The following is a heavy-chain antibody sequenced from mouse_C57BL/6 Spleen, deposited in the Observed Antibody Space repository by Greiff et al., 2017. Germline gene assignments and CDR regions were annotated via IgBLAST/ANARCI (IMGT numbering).Heavy chain of an antibody. Sequence: QVQLQQSGAELVKPGASVKLSCKASGYTFTSYWMHWVKQRPGQGLEWIGEIDPSDSYTNYNQKFKGKSTLTVDKSSSTAYMQLSSLTSEDSAVYYCARGDKYYYAMDYWGQGTSVTVSS. CDR1: GYTFTSYW. J-gene: IGHJ4*01. D-gene: IGHD3-3*01. CDR2: IDPSDSYT. CDR3: ARGDKYYYAMDY. V-gene: IGHV1-69*01.